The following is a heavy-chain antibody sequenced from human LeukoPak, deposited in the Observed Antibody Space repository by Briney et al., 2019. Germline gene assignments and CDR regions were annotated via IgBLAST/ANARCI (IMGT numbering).Heavy chain of an antibody. CDR3: AKDGLGWNYGPADY. CDR1: GFTFSSYA. V-gene: IGHV3-23*01. D-gene: IGHD1-7*01. CDR2: ISGSGGST. Sequence: GGSLRLSCAGSGFTFSSYAMSWVRQAPGRGMKWVSAISGSGGSTYYADSVKGRFTISRDNSKNTLYLQMNSLRAEDTAVYYCAKDGLGWNYGPADYWGQGTLVTVSS. J-gene: IGHJ4*02.